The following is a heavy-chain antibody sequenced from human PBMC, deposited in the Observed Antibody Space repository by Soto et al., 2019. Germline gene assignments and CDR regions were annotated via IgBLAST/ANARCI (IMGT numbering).Heavy chain of an antibody. CDR3: ARGRNWFDP. V-gene: IGHV4-39*01. J-gene: IGHJ5*02. CDR2: IYYSGST. CDR1: GGSISSSSYY. Sequence: SETLSLTCTVSGGSISSSSYYWGWIRQPPGKGLEWIGSIYYSGSTYYNPSLKSRVTISVDTSKNQFSLKLSSETAADTAVYYCARGRNWFDPWGQGTLVTVSS.